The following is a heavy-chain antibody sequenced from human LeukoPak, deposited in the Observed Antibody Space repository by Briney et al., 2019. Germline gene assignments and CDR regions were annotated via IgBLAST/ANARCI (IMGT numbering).Heavy chain of an antibody. CDR2: INTNTGNP. CDR3: ARSMSGATVGC. CDR1: GYTFTNHG. Sequence: GASVKVSCKASGYTFTNHGMNWVRQAPGQGPEWMGWINTNTGNPTYAQGFTGRFVFSLDSSVSTAYLQINSLKAEDTAVYYCARSMSGATVGCWGQGTLVTVSS. V-gene: IGHV7-4-1*02. D-gene: IGHD3-3*01. J-gene: IGHJ4*02.